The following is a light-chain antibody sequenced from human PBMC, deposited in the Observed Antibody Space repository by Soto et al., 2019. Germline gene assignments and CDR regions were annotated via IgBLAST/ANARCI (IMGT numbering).Light chain of an antibody. CDR1: SSDVGGYNY. CDR3: TSFPSSSTRV. J-gene: IGLJ3*02. CDR2: EVS. V-gene: IGLV2-14*03. Sequence: QSALTQPASVSGSPGQTITIFCTGTSSDVGGYNYVSWFQQHPGKAPKLKIYEVSNRPSGASNRFSGSKSGYTASLTISELQAEDEADYYYTSFPSSSTRVFGGGTKLTVL.